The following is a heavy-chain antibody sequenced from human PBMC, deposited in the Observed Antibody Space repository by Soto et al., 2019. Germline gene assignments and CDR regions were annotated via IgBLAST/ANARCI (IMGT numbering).Heavy chain of an antibody. Sequence: SETLSLTCSVSGASVSSGSFYWSWIRQPPGKGLEWIGFIYNNETFNYNPSLKSRVTLSVDTSKHQFSLKLSSVTAADTAVYYCARVPLRYSSSHNFDSWGQGALVTAPQ. CDR3: ARVPLRYSSSHNFDS. J-gene: IGHJ5*01. D-gene: IGHD6-19*01. CDR2: IYNNETF. V-gene: IGHV4-61*01. CDR1: GASVSSGSFY.